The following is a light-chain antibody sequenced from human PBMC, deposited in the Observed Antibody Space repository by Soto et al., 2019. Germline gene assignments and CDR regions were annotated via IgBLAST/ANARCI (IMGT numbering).Light chain of an antibody. CDR3: SSYTIGSTYV. CDR1: SSDVGTYDD. J-gene: IGLJ1*01. Sequence: QSALTQPASVSASPGQSITISCTGTSSDVGTYDDVSWYRQHPGKAPRLLIYEVTNRPSGVSNRFSGSKSGDTASLTISGLKDEHAGDYYCSSYTIGSTYVFGSGTKV. V-gene: IGLV2-14*01. CDR2: EVT.